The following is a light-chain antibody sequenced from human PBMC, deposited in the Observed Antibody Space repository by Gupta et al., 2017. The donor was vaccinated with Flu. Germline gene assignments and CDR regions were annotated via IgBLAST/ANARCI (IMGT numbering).Light chain of an antibody. CDR2: SVG. V-gene: IGLV2-11*03. J-gene: IGLJ2*01. CDR1: SNDIGRFDY. Sequence: TSNDIGRFDYVSWFQQFPGKAPKLIICSVGERPSGVPDRFSGSKSGNTASLTISGLQAEDEADYYCCSYAGTFTFVFGGGTKVTVL. CDR3: CSYAGTFTFV.